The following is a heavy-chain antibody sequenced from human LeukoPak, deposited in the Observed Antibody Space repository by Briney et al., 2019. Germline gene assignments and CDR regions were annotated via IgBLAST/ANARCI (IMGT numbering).Heavy chain of an antibody. V-gene: IGHV1-18*01. D-gene: IGHD6-19*01. J-gene: IGHJ5*02. CDR2: ISAYNGNT. CDR1: GYTFTSYG. CDR3: ARGRLGSSGWYGGFDP. Sequence: GASVKVSCKASGYTFTSYGISWVRQAPGQGLEWMGWISAYNGNTNYAQKFQGRVTMTRITSISTAYMELSSLRSEDTAVYYCARGRLGSSGWYGGFDPWGQGTLVTVSS.